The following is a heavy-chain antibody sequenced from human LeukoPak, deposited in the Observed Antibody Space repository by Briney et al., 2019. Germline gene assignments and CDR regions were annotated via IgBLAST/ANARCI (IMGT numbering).Heavy chain of an antibody. CDR1: GYTFTSYG. CDR3: ARESSGWYTGNWFDP. V-gene: IGHV1-18*01. CDR2: ISAYNGNT. J-gene: IGHJ5*02. D-gene: IGHD6-19*01. Sequence: ASVKVSCKASGYTFTSYGISGVRQAPGQGLEWMGWISAYNGNTNYAQKLQGRVTMTTDTSTSTAYMELRSLRSDDTAVYYCARESSGWYTGNWFDPWGQGTLVTVSS.